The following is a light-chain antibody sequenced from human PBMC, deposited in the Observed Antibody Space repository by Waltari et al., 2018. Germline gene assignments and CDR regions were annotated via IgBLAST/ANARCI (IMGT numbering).Light chain of an antibody. CDR3: QQRSNWPRT. CDR2: SAS. J-gene: IGKJ1*01. V-gene: IGKV3-11*01. CDR1: QSVSSY. Sequence: EIVLTQSPHTLSLSPGEMATLSCKASQSVSSYLAWYQQKPGQAPRLLIYSASNRATGLPARFSGSGSGTDFTLTISSLEPEDFAVYYCQQRSNWPRTFGQGTKVEI.